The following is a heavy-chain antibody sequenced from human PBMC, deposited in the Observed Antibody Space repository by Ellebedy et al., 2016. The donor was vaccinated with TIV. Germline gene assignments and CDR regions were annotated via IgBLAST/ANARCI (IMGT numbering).Heavy chain of an antibody. CDR1: GGSISSYY. CDR2: IYTSGST. Sequence: GSLRLSXTVSGGSISSYYWSWIRQPAGKGLEWIGRIYTSGSTNYNPSLKSRVTMSVDTSKNQFSLKLSSVTAADTAVYYCARDEGYCSSTSCYTKGGGLPSYNWFDPWGQGTLVTVSS. D-gene: IGHD2-2*02. V-gene: IGHV4-4*07. CDR3: ARDEGYCSSTSCYTKGGGLPSYNWFDP. J-gene: IGHJ5*02.